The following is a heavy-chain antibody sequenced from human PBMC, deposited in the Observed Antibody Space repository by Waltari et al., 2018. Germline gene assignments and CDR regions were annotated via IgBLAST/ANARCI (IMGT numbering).Heavy chain of an antibody. CDR2: IGNILNNYV. CDR1: GFAFSSYS. J-gene: IGHJ4*02. Sequence: EVQLVESGGGLVKPGGSLRLSCAASGFAFSSYSMNWVRQAPGKGLEWVSSIGNILNNYVYYADSVKGRFTISRDNDKNSLFLQVDSLRAEDTAVYYCARSLTSLIGSQYLDSWGQGTLVTVSS. V-gene: IGHV3-21*01. CDR3: ARSLTSLIGSQYLDS. D-gene: IGHD3-16*01.